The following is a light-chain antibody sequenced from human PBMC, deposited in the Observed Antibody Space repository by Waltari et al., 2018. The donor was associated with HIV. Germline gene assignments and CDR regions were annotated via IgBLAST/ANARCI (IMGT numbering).Light chain of an antibody. J-gene: IGKJ1*01. CDR3: QQYHTSWT. CDR1: QTVLYSSNNKNY. V-gene: IGKV4-1*01. CDR2: WAS. Sequence: DIVMTQSPESLAVSLGERATINCKSSQTVLYSSNNKNYVAWYQQKPGQPPKLLFDWASTRESGVPDRFSGSGSGTDFTLTISSLQAEDVAVYYCQQYHTSWTFGQGTKVEIK.